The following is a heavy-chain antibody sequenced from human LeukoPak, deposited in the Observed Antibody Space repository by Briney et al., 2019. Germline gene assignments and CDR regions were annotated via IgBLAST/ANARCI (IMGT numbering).Heavy chain of an antibody. D-gene: IGHD3-3*01. J-gene: IGHJ3*02. Sequence: AGTLTLSCAASGCTFSSYALSWVRQPPPRGREGVSGISDSSGSTYYAHSVKGRFTISRDNSKNTLYLQMNSLRAEDTDVYYCAKDNSEDFWSGYYTMNAFDIWGQGIMVTVCS. CDR2: ISDSSGST. V-gene: IGHV3-23*01. CDR3: AKDNSEDFWSGYYTMNAFDI. CDR1: GCTFSSYA.